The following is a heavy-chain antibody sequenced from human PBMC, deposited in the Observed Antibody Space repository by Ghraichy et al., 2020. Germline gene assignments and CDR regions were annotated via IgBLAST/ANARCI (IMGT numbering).Heavy chain of an antibody. J-gene: IGHJ6*02. CDR2: IYYSGST. CDR3: ARHSSSFYGMDV. D-gene: IGHD6-13*01. CDR1: GGSISSSSYY. V-gene: IGHV4-39*01. Sequence: SETLSLTCTVSGGSISSSSYYWGWIRQPPGKGLEWIGSIYYSGSTYYNPSLKSRVTISVDTSKNQFSLKLSSVTAADTAVYYCARHSSSFYGMDVWGQGTTVTVAS.